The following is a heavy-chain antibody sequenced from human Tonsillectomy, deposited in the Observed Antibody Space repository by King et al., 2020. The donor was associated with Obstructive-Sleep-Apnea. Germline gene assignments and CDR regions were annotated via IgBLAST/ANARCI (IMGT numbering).Heavy chain of an antibody. CDR1: GGSISSYY. CDR3: ARDMKEYSNPSGWFDP. J-gene: IGHJ5*02. D-gene: IGHD4-11*01. CDR2: IYYSGST. Sequence: QLQESGPGLVKPSETLSLTCTVSGGSISSYYWSWIRQPPGKGLEWIGCIYYSGSTNYNPSLKSRFTISVDTSKNQFSLKLSSVTAADTAVYYCARDMKEYSNPSGWFDPWGQGTLVTVSS. V-gene: IGHV4-59*01.